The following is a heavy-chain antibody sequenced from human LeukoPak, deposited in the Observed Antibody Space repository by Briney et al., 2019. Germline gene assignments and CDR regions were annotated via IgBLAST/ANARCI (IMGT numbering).Heavy chain of an antibody. D-gene: IGHD6-19*01. CDR2: ISGSGGST. CDR3: AKNRGKGAVSGTGEIDY. CDR1: GFTFSSYA. J-gene: IGHJ4*02. V-gene: IGHV3-23*01. Sequence: GGSLRLSCAASGFTFSSYAMSWVRQAPGKGLEWVPAISGSGGSTYYADSVKGRFTISRDNSKNTLHLQMNSLRDEDTAMYYCAKNRGKGAVSGTGEIDYWGQGTLVTVSS.